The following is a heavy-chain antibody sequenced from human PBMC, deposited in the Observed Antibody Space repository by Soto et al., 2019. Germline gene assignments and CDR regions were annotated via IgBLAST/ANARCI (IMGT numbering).Heavy chain of an antibody. Sequence: ASETLSLTCTVSGGSISSGGYYWSWIRQHPGKGLEWIGYIYYSGSTYYNPSLKSRVTISVDTSKNQFSLKLSSVTAADTAVYYRAREGSYYDSSGYSHDAFDIWGQGTMVTVSS. J-gene: IGHJ3*02. D-gene: IGHD3-22*01. CDR3: AREGSYYDSSGYSHDAFDI. CDR1: GGSISSGGYY. CDR2: IYYSGST. V-gene: IGHV4-31*03.